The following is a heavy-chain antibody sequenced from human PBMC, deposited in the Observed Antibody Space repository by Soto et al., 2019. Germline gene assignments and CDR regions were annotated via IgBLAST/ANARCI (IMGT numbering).Heavy chain of an antibody. CDR2: LSGSGGST. CDR1: GFSFSNYG. D-gene: IGHD4-17*01. CDR3: AKYARVRLTTGFDS. J-gene: IGHJ4*02. Sequence: GGSLRLSCAASGFSFSNYGMSWVRQAPGKGLEWVPSLSGSGGSTYYADSVKGRFTISRDNSKDTLYLQMNNLRAEDTAIFYCAKYARVRLTTGFDSWGQGTLVTVSS. V-gene: IGHV3-23*01.